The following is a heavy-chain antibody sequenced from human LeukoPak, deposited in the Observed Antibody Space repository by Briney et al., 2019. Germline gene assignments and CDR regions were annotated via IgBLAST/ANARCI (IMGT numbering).Heavy chain of an antibody. V-gene: IGHV3-11*01. CDR2: ISSSGSTI. D-gene: IGHD6-13*01. CDR3: ARAPAAAGFYYYYGMDV. Sequence: GGSLRLSCAASGFTFSDYYMSWIRQAPGKGLEWVSYISSSGSTIYYADSVKGRFTIPRDNAKNSLYLQMNSLRAEDTAVYYCARAPAAAGFYYYYGMDVWGQGTTVTVSS. CDR1: GFTFSDYY. J-gene: IGHJ6*02.